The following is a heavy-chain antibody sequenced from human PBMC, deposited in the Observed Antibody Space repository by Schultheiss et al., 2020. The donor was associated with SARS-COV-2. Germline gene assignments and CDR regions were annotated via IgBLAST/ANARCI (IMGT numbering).Heavy chain of an antibody. J-gene: IGHJ4*02. CDR2: ISGSGGST. Sequence: GGSLRLSCAASGFTFSSYAMSWVRQAPGKGLEWVSAISGSGGSTYYADSVKGRFTISRDNSKNTLYLQMNSLRAEDTAVYYCAKCDVVVVPAAMASIDYWGQGTLVTVSS. CDR3: AKCDVVVVPAAMASIDY. D-gene: IGHD2-2*01. CDR1: GFTFSSYA. V-gene: IGHV3-23*01.